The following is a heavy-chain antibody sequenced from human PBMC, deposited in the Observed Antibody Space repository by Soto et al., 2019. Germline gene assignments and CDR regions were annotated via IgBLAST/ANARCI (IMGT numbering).Heavy chain of an antibody. CDR1: GFTFSSYG. D-gene: IGHD2-21*02. Sequence: SLRLSCAASGFTFSSYGMHWVRQAPGKGMEWVAVISYDGSNKYYADSVKGRFTISRDNSKNTLYLQMNSLGADDTAVYYCVNEYRCYGDCAPFAFWGQGTLVTVSS. CDR2: ISYDGSNK. J-gene: IGHJ4*02. V-gene: IGHV3-30*18. CDR3: VNEYRCYGDCAPFAF.